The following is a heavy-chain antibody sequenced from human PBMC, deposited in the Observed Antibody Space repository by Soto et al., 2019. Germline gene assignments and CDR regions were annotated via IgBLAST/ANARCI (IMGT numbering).Heavy chain of an antibody. Sequence: QIQLMQSGGDVKTPGASLKVSCTTSRYTFTSHGIAWVRQAPGQGLEWMGWISTFNGKTDYAQKFQGRVTMTADTITSTVHMELGSLRSDDTGVYYCARLLTEGATFREDAFDLWGPGTKVTVSS. D-gene: IGHD3-9*01. CDR2: ISTFNGKT. CDR3: ARLLTEGATFREDAFDL. CDR1: RYTFTSHG. V-gene: IGHV1-18*01. J-gene: IGHJ3*01.